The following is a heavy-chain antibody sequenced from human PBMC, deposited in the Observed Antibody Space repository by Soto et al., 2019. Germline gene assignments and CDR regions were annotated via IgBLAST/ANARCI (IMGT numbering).Heavy chain of an antibody. CDR2: INHSGST. CDR1: GGSFSGYY. V-gene: IGHV4-34*01. CDR3: ARGYCSGGSCYGNYYYYYMDV. D-gene: IGHD2-15*01. J-gene: IGHJ6*03. Sequence: SETLSLTCAVYGGSFSGYYWSWIRQPPGKGLEWIGEINHSGSTNYNPSLKSRVTISVDTSKNQFSLKLSSVTAADTAVYYCARGYCSGGSCYGNYYYYYMDVWGKGTXVTVSS.